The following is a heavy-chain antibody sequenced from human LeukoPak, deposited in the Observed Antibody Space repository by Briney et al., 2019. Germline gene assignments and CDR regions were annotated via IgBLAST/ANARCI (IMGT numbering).Heavy chain of an antibody. CDR3: ARNPSYCTSTICYIHY. CDR2: INPNSGGT. V-gene: IGHV1-2*02. D-gene: IGHD2-2*02. J-gene: IGHJ4*02. CDR1: GYTFTIYY. Sequence: ASVKVSCKASGYTFTIYYMNWVRQAPGQGLEWRGWINPNSGGTSYARRFQGRVTMTRDTSISTASMELTRLTSDDTPVYYCARNPSYCTSTICYIHYWGQGTLVTGSS.